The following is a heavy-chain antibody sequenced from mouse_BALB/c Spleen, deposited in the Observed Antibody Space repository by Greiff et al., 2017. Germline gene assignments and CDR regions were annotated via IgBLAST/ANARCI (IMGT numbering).Heavy chain of an antibody. CDR2: INPSNGDT. D-gene: IGHD2-4*01. V-gene: IGHV1S81*02. CDR1: GYTFTSYY. CDR3: TRSTMITTGFDY. Sequence: VKLQESGAELVKPGASVKLSCKASGYTFTSYYMYWVKQRPGQGLERIREINPSNGDTYFNEKFKSKATLTIDKSSSTAYMQLSSLTSEDSAVYYCTRSTMITTGFDYWGQGTTLTVSS. J-gene: IGHJ2*01.